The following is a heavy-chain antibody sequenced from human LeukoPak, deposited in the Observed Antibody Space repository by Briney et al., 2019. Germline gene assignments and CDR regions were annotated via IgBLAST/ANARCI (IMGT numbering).Heavy chain of an antibody. CDR1: GGSLSSYY. J-gene: IGHJ6*02. CDR2: IYYSGGT. CDR3: ARAQNGGYYCMDV. V-gene: IGHV4-59*01. D-gene: IGHD2-8*01. Sequence: SETLSLTCTVSGGSLSSYYWSWIRQPPGKGLEWIGFIYYSGGTNYNPSLQSRVTISVDTSKNQFSLKLSSVTAADTAVYYCARAQNGGYYCMDVWGQGTTVTVSS.